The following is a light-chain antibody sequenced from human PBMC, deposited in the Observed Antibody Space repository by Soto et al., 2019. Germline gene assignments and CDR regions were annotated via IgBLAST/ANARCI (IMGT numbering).Light chain of an antibody. CDR2: GAS. CDR3: QQYGNSPWT. Sequence: EIVLTHSPGTLPLSRWERATLSSRASQSVSSSYLAWYQHRPGQAPRLLIFGASSRATGIPDRFSGTGSGTDFTLTISRLEPEDFAVYYCQQYGNSPWTFGQGTKVDIK. V-gene: IGKV3-20*01. CDR1: QSVSSSY. J-gene: IGKJ1*01.